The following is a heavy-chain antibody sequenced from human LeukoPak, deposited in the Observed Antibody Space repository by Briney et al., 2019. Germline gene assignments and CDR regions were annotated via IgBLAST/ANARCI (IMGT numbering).Heavy chain of an antibody. Sequence: GASVKVSCKASRENFNSYAISWVRQAHGKGREWMGRIIPIFGTANYAQKFQGRVTINTDESTSTAYMELSSLRSEDTAVYYCARDLSSVRYSYGFDYWGQGTLVTVSS. V-gene: IGHV1-69*05. J-gene: IGHJ4*02. CDR1: RENFNSYA. CDR3: ARDLSSVRYSYGFDY. CDR2: IIPIFGTA. D-gene: IGHD5-18*01.